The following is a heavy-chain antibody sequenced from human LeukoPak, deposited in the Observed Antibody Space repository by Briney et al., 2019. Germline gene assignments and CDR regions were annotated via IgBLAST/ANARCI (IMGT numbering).Heavy chain of an antibody. D-gene: IGHD6-13*01. CDR2: ISSSSSYT. V-gene: IGHV3-11*03. CDR1: GIPFSDFY. Sequence: PGGSLRLSCVVSGIPFSDFYMSWIRQAPGKGLEWISYISSSSSYTDYAESVKGRFTISRDNAKSALYLQMNDLRVDDTALYYCAAGTAADYWGQGTLVLVSS. CDR3: AAGTAADY. J-gene: IGHJ4*02.